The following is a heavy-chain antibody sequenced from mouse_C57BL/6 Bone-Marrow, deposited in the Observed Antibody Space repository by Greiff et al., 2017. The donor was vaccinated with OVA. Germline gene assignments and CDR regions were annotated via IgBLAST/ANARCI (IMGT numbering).Heavy chain of an antibody. V-gene: IGHV1-81*01. J-gene: IGHJ2*01. Sequence: VQLQQSGAELARPGASVKLSCKASGYTFTSYGISWVKQRTGQGLEWIGEIYPRSGNTYYNEKFKGKATLTADKSSSTAYMELRSLTSEDSAVYFCAMLLLPPVDYWGQGTTLTVSS. CDR2: IYPRSGNT. CDR1: GYTFTSYG. CDR3: AMLLLPPVDY. D-gene: IGHD1-1*01.